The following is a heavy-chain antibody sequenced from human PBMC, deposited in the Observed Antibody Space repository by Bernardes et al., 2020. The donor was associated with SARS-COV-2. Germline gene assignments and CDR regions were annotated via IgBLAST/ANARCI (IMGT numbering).Heavy chain of an antibody. V-gene: IGHV4-31*03. D-gene: IGHD3-22*01. CDR3: ARGMIVVVADAFDI. CDR1: GGSISSGGYY. CDR2: IYYSGST. J-gene: IGHJ3*02. Sequence: SETLSLTCTVSGGSISSGGYYWIWIRQHPGKGLEWIGYIYYSGSTYYNPSLKSRVTISVDTSKNQFSLKLSSVTAADTAVYYCARGMIVVVADAFDIWGQGTMVTVSS.